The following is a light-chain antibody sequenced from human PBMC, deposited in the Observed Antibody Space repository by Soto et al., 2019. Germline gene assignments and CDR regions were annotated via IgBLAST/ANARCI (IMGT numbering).Light chain of an antibody. CDR1: SSDGGGSKY. V-gene: IGLV2-14*01. CDR2: EVS. Sequence: QSALTQPASASGSPGQSITISCTGTSSDGGGSKYVSWYQQLPGKAPRLMIYEVSNRPSAVSNRFSGSKSGNTASLTVSGLQAEDEANSYLGSFSSRSTLAVLGTGTNVNVL. CDR3: GSFSSRSTLAV. J-gene: IGLJ1*01.